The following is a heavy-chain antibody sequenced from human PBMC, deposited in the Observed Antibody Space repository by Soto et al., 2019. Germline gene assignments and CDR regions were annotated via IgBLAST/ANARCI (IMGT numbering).Heavy chain of an antibody. CDR2: IYYSGST. Sequence: TLSLNCTVSGGSISSGGYYWSWIRQHPGKGLEWIGYIYYSGSTYYNPSLKSRVTISADTSKNQFSLRLSSVTAADTAVYYCATSPLGTVTTAYCFDDWGQGTQVTVSS. D-gene: IGHD4-17*01. CDR1: GGSISSGGYY. CDR3: ATSPLGTVTTAYCFDD. J-gene: IGHJ4*02. V-gene: IGHV4-31*03.